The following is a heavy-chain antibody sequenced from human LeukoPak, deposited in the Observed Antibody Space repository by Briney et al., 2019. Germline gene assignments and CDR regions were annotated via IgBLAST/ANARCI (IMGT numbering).Heavy chain of an antibody. D-gene: IGHD3-22*01. J-gene: IGHJ4*02. CDR1: GYTFTSYG. V-gene: IGHV1-18*01. CDR2: ISAYNGNT. Sequence: ASVKVSCKASGYTFTSYGISWVRQAPGQGLEWMGWISAYNGNTNYAQKLQGRVTMTTDTSTSTAYMELRSLRSDDTAVYYCAKYRSSGYRFSPSDYWGQGTLVTVSS. CDR3: AKYRSSGYRFSPSDY.